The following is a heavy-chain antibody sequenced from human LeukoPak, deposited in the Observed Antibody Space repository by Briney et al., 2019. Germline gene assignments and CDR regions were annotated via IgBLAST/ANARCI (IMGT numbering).Heavy chain of an antibody. CDR1: GYTFTSYD. CDR3: ARVWGSTSYPDWFDP. CDR2: MNPNSGNT. J-gene: IGHJ5*02. V-gene: IGHV1-8*01. D-gene: IGHD2-2*01. Sequence: ASVKVSCKASGYTFTSYDINWVRQATGQGLEWMGWMNPNSGNTGYAQKFQGRVTMTRNTSISTAYMELSSLRSDDTAVYYCARVWGSTSYPDWFDPWGQGTLVTVSS.